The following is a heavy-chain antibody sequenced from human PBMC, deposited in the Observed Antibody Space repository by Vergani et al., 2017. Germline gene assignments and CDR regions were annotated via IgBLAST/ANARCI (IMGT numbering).Heavy chain of an antibody. J-gene: IGHJ6*02. CDR3: AKYPIAHEYGMDV. Sequence: QVQLQESGPGLVKPSETLSLTCTVSGGPISSHYWSWIRPPPGKGLAWIGYIYYSGSTNYNPSLKTRVTISVDKSKNQFCLKLSSVTAADTAVYYCAKYPIAHEYGMDVWGQGTTVTVSS. D-gene: IGHD2-2*02. V-gene: IGHV4-59*11. CDR1: GGPISSHY. CDR2: IYYSGST.